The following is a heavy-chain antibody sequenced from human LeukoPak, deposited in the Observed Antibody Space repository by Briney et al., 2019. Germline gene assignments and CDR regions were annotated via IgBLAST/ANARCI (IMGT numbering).Heavy chain of an antibody. V-gene: IGHV3-48*02. J-gene: IGHJ4*02. D-gene: IGHD3-22*01. CDR3: ARDVPSGFANDY. CDR2: ISAGSDSI. Sequence: GGPLRLSCGASDFSFRTYSMIWARQTPGKGLEWVSYISAGSDSIFHVDSVKGRFTISRDNAKNSLYLQMNSLRDEDTAVYYCARDVPSGFANDYWGQGALVTVSS. CDR1: DFSFRTYS.